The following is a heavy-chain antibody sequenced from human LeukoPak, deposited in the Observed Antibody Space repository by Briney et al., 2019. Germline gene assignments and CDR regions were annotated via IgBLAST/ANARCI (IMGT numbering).Heavy chain of an antibody. J-gene: IGHJ3*02. CDR1: GYTFTGYY. Sequence: ASVTVSCKASGYTFTGYYMHWVRQAPGQGLEWMGWINPNSGGTNYAQKFQGRVTMTRDTSISTAYMELSRLRSDDTAVYYCARYYYDSSGYDAFDIWGQGTMVTVSS. V-gene: IGHV1-2*02. D-gene: IGHD3-22*01. CDR2: INPNSGGT. CDR3: ARYYYDSSGYDAFDI.